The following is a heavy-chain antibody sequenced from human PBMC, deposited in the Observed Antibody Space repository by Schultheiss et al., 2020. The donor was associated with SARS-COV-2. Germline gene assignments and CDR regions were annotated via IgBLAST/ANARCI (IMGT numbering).Heavy chain of an antibody. CDR2: INPNSGGT. V-gene: IGHV1-2*06. Sequence: ASVKVSCKASGYTFTGYYMHWVRQAPGQGLEWMGRINPNSGGTNYAQKFQGRVTMTRDTSISTAYMELSRLSSDDTAVYYCARDLCSSTSCYAADMPGFDPWGQGTLVTVSS. CDR3: ARDLCSSTSCYAADMPGFDP. CDR1: GYTFTGYY. J-gene: IGHJ5*02. D-gene: IGHD2-2*01.